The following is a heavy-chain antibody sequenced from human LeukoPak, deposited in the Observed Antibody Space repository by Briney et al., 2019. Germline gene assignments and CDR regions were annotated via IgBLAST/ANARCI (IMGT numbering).Heavy chain of an antibody. Sequence: GGSLRLSCSASGFTFSTYAMSWVRQAPGKGLEWVSSITGTSGNIYSADSVRGRFSISRDNSKNMLYLQMNSLRAEDTAVYYCAKGTAVADIYFDYWGQGTLVTVSS. CDR2: ITGTSGNI. CDR1: GFTFSTYA. J-gene: IGHJ4*02. D-gene: IGHD6-19*01. V-gene: IGHV3-23*01. CDR3: AKGTAVADIYFDY.